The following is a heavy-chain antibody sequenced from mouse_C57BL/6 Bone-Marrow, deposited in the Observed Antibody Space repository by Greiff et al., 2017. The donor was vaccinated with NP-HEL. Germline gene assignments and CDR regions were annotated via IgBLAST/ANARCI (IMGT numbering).Heavy chain of an antibody. Sequence: EVQVVESGGGLVKPGGSLKLSCAASGFTFSSYAMSWVRQTPEKRLEWVATISDGGSYTYYPDNVKGRFTISRDNAKNNLYLQMSQLKSEDTAMYYCARDWVYDYEGFAYWGQGTLVTVSA. V-gene: IGHV5-4*01. D-gene: IGHD2-4*01. CDR3: ARDWVYDYEGFAY. J-gene: IGHJ3*01. CDR2: ISDGGSYT. CDR1: GFTFSSYA.